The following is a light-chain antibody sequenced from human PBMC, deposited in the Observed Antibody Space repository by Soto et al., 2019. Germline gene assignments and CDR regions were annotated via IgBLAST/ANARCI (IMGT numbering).Light chain of an antibody. CDR2: DAS. CDR3: QQYGNSPWT. CDR1: QTGSNSY. Sequence: IVLTQSPGTLSLSPGERATLSCRASQTGSNSYLAWYQQKPGQAPRLLIYDASNRATGIPDRFSGSGSGTDFTLIISRLEPEDFAVYYCQQYGNSPWTFGQGTKVDIK. V-gene: IGKV3-20*01. J-gene: IGKJ1*01.